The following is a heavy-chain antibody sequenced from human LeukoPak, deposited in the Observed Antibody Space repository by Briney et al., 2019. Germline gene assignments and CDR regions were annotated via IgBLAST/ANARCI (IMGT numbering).Heavy chain of an antibody. CDR2: IYYSGT. Sequence: PSETPSLTCTVSGGSISSYYWSWIRQPPGKGLEWIGYIYYSGTNYNPSLKSRVTISVDTSKNQFSLKLSSVTAADTAVYYCARGLRSFDSSSPFDYWGQGTLVTVSS. D-gene: IGHD3-9*01. V-gene: IGHV4-59*01. CDR1: GGSISSYY. CDR3: ARGLRSFDSSSPFDY. J-gene: IGHJ4*02.